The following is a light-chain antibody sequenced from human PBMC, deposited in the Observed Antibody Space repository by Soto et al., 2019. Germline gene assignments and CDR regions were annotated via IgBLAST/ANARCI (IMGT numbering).Light chain of an antibody. CDR2: DVS. CDR1: SSDVGGYNY. CDR3: CSYAGSYVV. Sequence: QSALTQPRSVSGSPGQSVTISCTGTSSDVGGYNYVSWYQQHPGKDPKLMIYDVSKRPSGVPDRFCGSKSGNTAYLTISGLQAEDEADYYCCSYAGSYVVFGGGTKVTVL. V-gene: IGLV2-11*01. J-gene: IGLJ2*01.